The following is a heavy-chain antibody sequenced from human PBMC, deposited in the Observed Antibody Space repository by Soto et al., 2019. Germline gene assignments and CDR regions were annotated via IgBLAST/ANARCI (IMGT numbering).Heavy chain of an antibody. CDR2: ISYDGSNK. J-gene: IGHJ6*02. V-gene: IGHV3-30*18. D-gene: IGHD7-27*01. Sequence: ESGGGVVQPGRSLRLSCAASGFTFSSYGMHWVRQAPGKGLEWVAVISYDGSNKYYADSVKGRFTISRDNSKNTLYLQMNSLRAEDTAVYYCAKDLGRNYYYGMDVWGQGTAVTVSS. CDR3: AKDLGRNYYYGMDV. CDR1: GFTFSSYG.